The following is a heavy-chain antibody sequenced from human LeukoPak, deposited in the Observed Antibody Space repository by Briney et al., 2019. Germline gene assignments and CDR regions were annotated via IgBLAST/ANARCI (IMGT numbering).Heavy chain of an antibody. J-gene: IGHJ4*02. CDR3: ARRQGTTLSFDY. CDR2: INAYNGNT. D-gene: IGHD1-1*01. Sequence: ASVKVSCKASGYTFTGYYMHWVRQAPGQGLEWMGWINAYNGNTNYAQKLQGRVTMTTDTSTSTAYMELRSLRFDDTAVYYCARRQGTTLSFDYWGQGTLVTVSS. V-gene: IGHV1-18*04. CDR1: GYTFTGYY.